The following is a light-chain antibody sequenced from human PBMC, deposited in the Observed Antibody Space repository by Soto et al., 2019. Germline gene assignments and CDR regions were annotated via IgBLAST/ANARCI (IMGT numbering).Light chain of an antibody. J-gene: IGKJ4*01. CDR1: QSVSRN. CDR3: QQRYNWPLT. CDR2: GAS. Sequence: EIVLTQSPATLSLSPGERATLSCRASQSVSRNLAWYQQKPGQAPRLLIYGASNRATGIPARFGGSGSGTDFTLIISSLEPEDFAVYYCQQRYNWPLTFGGGTKVDIK. V-gene: IGKV3-11*01.